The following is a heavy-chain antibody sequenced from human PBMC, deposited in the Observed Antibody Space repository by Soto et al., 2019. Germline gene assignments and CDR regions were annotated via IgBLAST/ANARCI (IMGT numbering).Heavy chain of an antibody. J-gene: IGHJ3*01. V-gene: IGHV4-30-4*01. D-gene: IGHD6-6*01. CDR3: ASSPPKEEFDH. CDR2: IYYSGST. Sequence: QGQLQESGPGVVRPSQTLSPTCTVSGASISSGDHYWTWIRQPPGKGLEWIGYIYYSGSTFYNPSLNSRVTMSIDMSKSQLSLNLRSVTAAYTAVYYCASSPPKEEFDHWGQGTMVTVSS. CDR1: GASISSGDHY.